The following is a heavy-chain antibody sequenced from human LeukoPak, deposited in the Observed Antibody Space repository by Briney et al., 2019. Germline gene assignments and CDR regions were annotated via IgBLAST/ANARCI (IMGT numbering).Heavy chain of an antibody. CDR1: GFTFSSYA. J-gene: IGHJ4*02. CDR2: ISSTSSII. CDR3: ARDITSARPRDFDH. D-gene: IGHD6-13*01. Sequence: GRPLRLSCAASGFTFSSYAMHWVRQAPGKGLEWVAFISSTSSIIYYADSVKGRFTISRDNAKNSLYLQMNSLRAEDTAVYYCARDITSARPRDFDHWGQGTLVTVSS. V-gene: IGHV3-48*04.